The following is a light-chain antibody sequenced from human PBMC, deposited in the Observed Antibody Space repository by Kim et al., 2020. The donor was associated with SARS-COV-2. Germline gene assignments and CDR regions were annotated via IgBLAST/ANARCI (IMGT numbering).Light chain of an antibody. CDR2: RNY. CDR1: SSNIGSNY. Sequence: SELTQPPSVSGTPGQRVTISCSGSSSNIGSNYVYWYQQLPGTAPKLLIYRNYQRPSGVPDRFSGSKSGTSASLAISGLRSEDEADYYCAAWDDSLSGLWVFGGGTQLTVL. V-gene: IGLV1-47*01. J-gene: IGLJ3*02. CDR3: AAWDDSLSGLWV.